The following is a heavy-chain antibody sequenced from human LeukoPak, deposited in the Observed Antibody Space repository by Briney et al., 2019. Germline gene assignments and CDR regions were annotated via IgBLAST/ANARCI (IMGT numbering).Heavy chain of an antibody. V-gene: IGHV1-46*01. CDR3: ARGTYGSSAYYGTLNY. D-gene: IGHD3-22*01. Sequence: GASVKVSCKASGYTFTSYYMHWVRQAPGQGLEWMGIINPSGGSRSYAQKFQGRVTMTRDTSTSTVYMELSSLRSEDTAVYYCARGTYGSSAYYGTLNYWGQGTLVTVSS. J-gene: IGHJ4*02. CDR1: GYTFTSYY. CDR2: INPSGGSR.